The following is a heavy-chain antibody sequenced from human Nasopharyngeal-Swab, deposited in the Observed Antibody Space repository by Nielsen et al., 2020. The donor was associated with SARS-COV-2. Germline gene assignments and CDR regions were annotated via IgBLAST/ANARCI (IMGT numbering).Heavy chain of an antibody. V-gene: IGHV4-39*01. CDR2: IYYSGST. J-gene: IGHJ4*02. CDR3: ARKRRGSGTYYYDSSGYLGVVDY. D-gene: IGHD3-22*01. Sequence: GSLRLSCTVSGGSISSSSYYWGWIRQPPGKGLEWIGSIYYSGSTYYNPSLKSRVTISVGTSKNQFSLKLSSVTAADTAVYYCARKRRGSGTYYYDSSGYLGVVDYWGQGTLVTVSS. CDR1: GGSISSSSYY.